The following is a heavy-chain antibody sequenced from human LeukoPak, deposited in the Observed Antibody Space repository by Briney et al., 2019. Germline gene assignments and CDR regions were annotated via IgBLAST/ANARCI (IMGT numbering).Heavy chain of an antibody. CDR2: IYNSGST. V-gene: IGHV4-59*08. Sequence: SETLSLTCTVSGGSISSHYWSWIRQPPGKGLEWIGYIYNSGSTNYNPSVKSRVTISVDMSKNQFSLKLSSVTAADTAVYYCARLGLGYYYGTDVWGQGTTVTVSS. D-gene: IGHD3-10*01. CDR1: GGSISSHY. J-gene: IGHJ6*02. CDR3: ARLGLGYYYGTDV.